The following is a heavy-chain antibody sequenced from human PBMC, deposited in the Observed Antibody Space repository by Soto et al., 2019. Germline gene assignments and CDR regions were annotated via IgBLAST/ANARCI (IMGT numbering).Heavy chain of an antibody. D-gene: IGHD3-10*01. J-gene: IGHJ4*02. V-gene: IGHV3-30*09. CDR1: GFTFSRYA. CDR3: ARDILWVRDDSIRFDD. CDR2: LAYDGSTK. Sequence: SLRISCAASGFTFSRYAFHWVRQVPGKGLEWGAVLAYDGSTKYYGDSVKGRVASSRDNSNNTLYLQMNSLRAEDTAVYYCARDILWVRDDSIRFDDWGQGT.